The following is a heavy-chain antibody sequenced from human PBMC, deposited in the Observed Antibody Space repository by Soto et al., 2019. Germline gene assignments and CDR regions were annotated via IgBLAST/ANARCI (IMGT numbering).Heavy chain of an antibody. V-gene: IGHV1-69*02. CDR3: ASPHPPRGSGFLFDY. J-gene: IGHJ4*02. D-gene: IGHD2-21*01. CDR1: GGTFSSYT. Sequence: QVQLVQSGAEVKKPGSSVKVSCKASGGTFSSYTISWVRQAPGQGLEWMGRIIPILGITNYAQKFQGRVTITADKSASTAYMELSSLGSEDTAVYYCASPHPPRGSGFLFDYWGQGTLVTVSS. CDR2: IIPILGIT.